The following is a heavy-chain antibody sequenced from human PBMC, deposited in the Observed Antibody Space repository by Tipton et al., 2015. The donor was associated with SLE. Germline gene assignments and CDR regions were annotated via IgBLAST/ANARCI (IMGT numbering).Heavy chain of an antibody. CDR1: GGSFSGYY. D-gene: IGHD6-13*01. J-gene: IGHJ4*02. CDR2: INHSGST. V-gene: IGHV4-34*01. CDR3: ARGSSKQQLAFDC. Sequence: TLSLTCAVYGGSFSGYYWSWILQPPGKGLEWIGEINHSGSTNYNPSLKSRVTISVDTSKNQFSLKLSSVTAADTAVYYCARGSSKQQLAFDCWGWITLGPVPS.